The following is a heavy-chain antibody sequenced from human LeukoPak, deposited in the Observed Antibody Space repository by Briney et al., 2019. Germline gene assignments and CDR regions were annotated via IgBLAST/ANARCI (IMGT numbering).Heavy chain of an antibody. Sequence: PPGRPLRLSCAASGFTFSSYGMHWVRQAPGKGLEWVAVIWYDGSNKYYADSVKGRFTISRDNSKNTLYLQMNSLRAEDTAVYYCARDYDFWGNNWFDPWGQGTLVTVSS. D-gene: IGHD3/OR15-3a*01. CDR2: IWYDGSNK. J-gene: IGHJ5*02. V-gene: IGHV3-33*01. CDR1: GFTFSSYG. CDR3: ARDYDFWGNNWFDP.